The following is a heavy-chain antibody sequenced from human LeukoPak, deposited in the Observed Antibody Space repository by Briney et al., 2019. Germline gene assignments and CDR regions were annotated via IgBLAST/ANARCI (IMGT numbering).Heavy chain of an antibody. V-gene: IGHV4-34*01. J-gene: IGHJ4*02. CDR1: GGSFSGYY. CDR2: INHSGST. Sequence: SETLSLTCAVYGGSFSGYYWSWIRQPPGRGLEWIGEINHSGSTNYNPSLKSRVTISVYTSKNQFSLKLSSVTAADTAVYYCARGDVVVPAAMRRPFDYWGQGTLVTVSS. D-gene: IGHD2-2*01. CDR3: ARGDVVVPAAMRRPFDY.